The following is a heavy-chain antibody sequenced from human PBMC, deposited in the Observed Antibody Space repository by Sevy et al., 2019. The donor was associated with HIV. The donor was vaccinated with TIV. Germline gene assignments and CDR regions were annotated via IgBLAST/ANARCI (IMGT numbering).Heavy chain of an antibody. J-gene: IGHJ3*02. V-gene: IGHV1-2*02. CDR2: INPNSGGT. D-gene: IGHD3-10*01. CDR3: AREFLWFGESIVRSEAFDI. Sequence: ASVKVSCKASGYTFTGYYIHWARQAPGQGLEWMGWINPNSGGTNFAQKFQGRVTMTRDTSISTAYMELSRLRSDDTGVYYCAREFLWFGESIVRSEAFDIWGQGTVVTVSS. CDR1: GYTFTGYY.